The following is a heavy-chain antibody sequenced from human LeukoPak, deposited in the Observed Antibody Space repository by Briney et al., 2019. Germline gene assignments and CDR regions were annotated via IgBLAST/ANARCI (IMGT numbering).Heavy chain of an antibody. D-gene: IGHD3-10*01. J-gene: IGHJ6*02. CDR2: IYYSGST. CDR1: GGSISSYY. CDR3: ARARSRGPYYYYGMDV. Sequence: TSSETLSLTCTVSGGSISSYYWSWIRQPPGKGLEWIGYIYYSGSTNYNPSLKSRVTISVDTSKNQFSLKLSSVSAADTAVYYCARARSRGPYYYYGMDVWGQGTTVTVSS. V-gene: IGHV4-59*01.